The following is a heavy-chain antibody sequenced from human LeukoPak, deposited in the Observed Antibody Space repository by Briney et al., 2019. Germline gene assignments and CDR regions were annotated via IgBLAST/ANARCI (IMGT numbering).Heavy chain of an antibody. V-gene: IGHV1-2*02. Sequence: ASVKVSCKASGYTFTGYYMHWVRQAPGQGLEWMGWINPNSDGTNYAQKFQGRVTMTRDTSISTAYMELSRLRSDDTAVYYCARDSGGSTSFPVDYWGQGTLVTVSS. CDR3: ARDSGGSTSFPVDY. J-gene: IGHJ4*02. CDR2: INPNSDGT. D-gene: IGHD2-2*01. CDR1: GYTFTGYY.